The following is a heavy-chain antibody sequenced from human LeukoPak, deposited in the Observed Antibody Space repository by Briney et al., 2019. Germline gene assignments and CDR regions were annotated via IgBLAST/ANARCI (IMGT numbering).Heavy chain of an antibody. Sequence: PSDTLSLTCTVSGGSISSYYWSWIRQPPGKGLEWIGYIYYSGSTNYNPSLKSRVTISVDTSKNQFSLKLSSVTAADTAVYYCARGSGYENFDYWGQGTLVTVSS. CDR3: ARGSGYENFDY. CDR2: IYYSGST. CDR1: GGSISSYY. J-gene: IGHJ4*02. V-gene: IGHV4-59*12. D-gene: IGHD5-12*01.